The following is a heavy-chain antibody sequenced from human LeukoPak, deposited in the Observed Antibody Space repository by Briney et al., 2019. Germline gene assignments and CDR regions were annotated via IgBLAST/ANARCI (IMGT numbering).Heavy chain of an antibody. J-gene: IGHJ4*02. Sequence: GGSLRLSCAASGFTFRNSWISWVRQAPGKGLEWVANIKQEGTEKNYVDSVKGRFTISRDNARNSLYLQMNSLRAEDTAVYYCARDGGGPLDWGQGTLVTVSS. V-gene: IGHV3-7*01. D-gene: IGHD3-10*01. CDR1: GFTFRNSW. CDR3: ARDGGGPLD. CDR2: IKQEGTEK.